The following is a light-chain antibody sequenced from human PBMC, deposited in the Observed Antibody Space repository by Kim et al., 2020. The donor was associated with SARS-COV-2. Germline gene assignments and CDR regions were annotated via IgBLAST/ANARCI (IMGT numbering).Light chain of an antibody. Sequence: SYELTQSPSVSVSPGQTASITCSGDKLGDKYACWYHQKPGQSPVLVIYQDSKRPSGIPERFSGSNSGNTATLTISGTQAMDEADYYCQAWDSRTAIFGGG. CDR3: QAWDSRTAI. V-gene: IGLV3-1*01. CDR1: KLGDKY. CDR2: QDS. J-gene: IGLJ2*01.